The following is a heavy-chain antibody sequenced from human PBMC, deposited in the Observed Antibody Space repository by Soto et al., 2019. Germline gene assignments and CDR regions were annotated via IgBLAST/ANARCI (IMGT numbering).Heavy chain of an antibody. CDR1: GGSFSGYY. Sequence: SETLSLTCAVYGGSFSGYYWSWIRQPPGKGLEWIGEINHSGSTNYNPSLKSRVTISVDTSKNQFSLKLSSVTAADTAVYYCARLKRAAAGMDVWGQGTTVTVSS. J-gene: IGHJ6*02. CDR3: ARLKRAAAGMDV. V-gene: IGHV4-34*01. D-gene: IGHD6-13*01. CDR2: INHSGST.